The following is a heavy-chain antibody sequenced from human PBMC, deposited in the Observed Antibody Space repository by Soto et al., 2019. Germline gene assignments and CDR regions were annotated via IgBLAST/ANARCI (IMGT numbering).Heavy chain of an antibody. CDR2: ISSSSSYI. D-gene: IGHD3-3*01. CDR1: GFTFSSYS. V-gene: IGHV3-21*01. Sequence: NPGGSLRLSCAASGFTFSSYSMNWVRQAPGKGLEWVSSISSSSSYIYYADSVKGRFTISRDNAKNSLYLQMNSLRAEDTAVYYCARGPYYDFWSGYPTNWFDPWGQGTLVTVSS. CDR3: ARGPYYDFWSGYPTNWFDP. J-gene: IGHJ5*02.